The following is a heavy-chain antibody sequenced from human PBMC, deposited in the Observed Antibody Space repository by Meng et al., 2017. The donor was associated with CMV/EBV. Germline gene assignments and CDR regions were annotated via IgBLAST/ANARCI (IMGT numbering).Heavy chain of an antibody. Sequence: GESLKISCAASGFTFSSYGMHWVRQAPGKGLEWVGRIKNKHNGYTTEYAASVKGRFIISREDLKNSVFLQMDSLKTEDTAVYYCVRGVSMVREGHYYYYNDMDVWGRGTTVTVSS. J-gene: IGHJ6*02. CDR3: VRGVSMVREGHYYYYNDMDV. CDR1: GFTFSSYG. CDR2: IKNKHNGYTT. D-gene: IGHD3-10*01. V-gene: IGHV3-72*01.